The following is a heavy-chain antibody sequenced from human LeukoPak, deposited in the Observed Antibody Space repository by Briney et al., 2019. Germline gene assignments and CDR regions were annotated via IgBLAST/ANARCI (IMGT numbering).Heavy chain of an antibody. Sequence: GGSLRLSCAASGFTFSGSAIHWVRQASGKGLEWVGRIRTKAYSYATAYAASVKGRFTISRDDSKNTAYLQMNSLKTEDTAVYYCAKGLHPHFGAYFDYWGQGTLVTVSS. D-gene: IGHD3-3*01. CDR1: GFTFSGSA. CDR3: AKGLHPHFGAYFDY. V-gene: IGHV3-73*01. CDR2: IRTKAYSYAT. J-gene: IGHJ4*02.